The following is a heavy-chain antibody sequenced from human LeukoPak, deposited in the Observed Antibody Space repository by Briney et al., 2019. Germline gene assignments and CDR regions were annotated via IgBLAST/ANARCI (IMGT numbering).Heavy chain of an antibody. D-gene: IGHD4-17*01. CDR2: IWYDGSNK. J-gene: IGHJ3*02. CDR3: ARDTENAFDI. CDR1: GFTFSSYG. V-gene: IGHV3-33*01. Sequence: GGSLRLSCAASGFTFSSYGMHWVRQAPGKGLEWVAVIWYDGSNKFYADSVKGRFTISRDNSNNTLYLQMNSLRAEDTAVFYCARDTENAFDIWGQGTLVTVSS.